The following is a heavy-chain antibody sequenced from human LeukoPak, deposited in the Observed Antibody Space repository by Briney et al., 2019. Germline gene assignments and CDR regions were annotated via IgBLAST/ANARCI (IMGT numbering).Heavy chain of an antibody. V-gene: IGHV4-61*02. CDR3: ARGSSGHDFTYHYYYMDV. D-gene: IGHD5-12*01. J-gene: IGHJ6*03. CDR1: GGSISSGTYY. Sequence: PSETLSLTCTVSGGSISSGTYYWSWIRQPAGKGLEWIGRIYSSGSTNYNPSLKSRVTISVDTSKNQFSLKLTSVTAADTAVYYCARGSSGHDFTYHYYYMDVWGKGTTVTVSS. CDR2: IYSSGST.